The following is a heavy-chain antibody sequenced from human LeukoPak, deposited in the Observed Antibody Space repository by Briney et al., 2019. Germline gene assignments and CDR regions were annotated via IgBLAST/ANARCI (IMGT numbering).Heavy chain of an antibody. D-gene: IGHD1-1*01. Sequence: WGSLRLSCAASGFTFSSYAMSWVRQAPGKGLEWVSSISGSGDSTYYADSVKGRFTISRDNSKNTLYLQMNSLRAEDTAVYYCAKITGSFAGYFDYWGQGTLVTVSS. J-gene: IGHJ4*02. CDR3: AKITGSFAGYFDY. CDR1: GFTFSSYA. CDR2: ISGSGDST. V-gene: IGHV3-23*01.